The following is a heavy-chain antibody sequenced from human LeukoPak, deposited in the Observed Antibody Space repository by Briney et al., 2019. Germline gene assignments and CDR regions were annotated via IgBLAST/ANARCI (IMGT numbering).Heavy chain of an antibody. CDR1: GDSVFSYSAA. Sequence: SQTLSLTCAISGDSVFSYSAAWDWIRQSPSRGLEWLGRTYYRSEWYNDYAVSVKSRITINPDTSKNQFSLQLNSVTPEDTAIYYCTRSLHSWGTWFYMDVWGRGTTVTVSS. V-gene: IGHV6-1*01. CDR2: TYYRSEWYN. J-gene: IGHJ6*03. D-gene: IGHD6-13*01. CDR3: TRSLHSWGTWFYMDV.